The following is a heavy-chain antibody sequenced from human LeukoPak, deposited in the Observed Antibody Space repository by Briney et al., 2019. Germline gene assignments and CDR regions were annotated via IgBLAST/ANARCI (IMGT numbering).Heavy chain of an antibody. V-gene: IGHV4-4*07. CDR3: ARDVPITIFGVVFDY. D-gene: IGHD3-3*01. J-gene: IGHJ4*02. CDR1: GGSISSYY. CDR2: IYTSGST. Sequence: SETLSLTXTVSGGSISSYYWSWIRQPAGKGVEWIGRIYTSGSTNYNPSLKSRVTMSVDTSKNQFSLKLSSVTAADTAVYYCARDVPITIFGVVFDYWGQGTLVTVSS.